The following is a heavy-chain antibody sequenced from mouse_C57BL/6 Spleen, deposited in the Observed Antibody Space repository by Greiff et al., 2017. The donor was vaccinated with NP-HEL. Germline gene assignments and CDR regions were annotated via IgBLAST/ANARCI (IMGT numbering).Heavy chain of an antibody. V-gene: IGHV1-26*01. J-gene: IGHJ3*01. CDR2: INPNNGGT. CDR3: ARGPLDDGSSYGFAY. Sequence: EVQLQQSGPELVKPGASVKISCKASGYTFTDYYMNWVKQSHGTSLEWIGDINPNNGGTRYNQKFQGKATLTVDKSSSTAYMELRSLTAEDSAVYYGARGPLDDGSSYGFAYWGQGTLVTVSA. CDR1: GYTFTDYY. D-gene: IGHD1-1*01.